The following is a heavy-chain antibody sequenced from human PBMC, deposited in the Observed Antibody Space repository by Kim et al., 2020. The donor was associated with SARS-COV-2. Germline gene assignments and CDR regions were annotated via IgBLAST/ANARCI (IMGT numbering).Heavy chain of an antibody. V-gene: IGHV3-74*01. Sequence: GGSLRLSCAVSGFSLSSNWFHWVRQPPGKGLVWVSRIDDAGSGTSYADFVKGRFTISRDDAKNTVYLQMNSLRVKDTAVYYCATVFDFWGQGTLVTVSS. J-gene: IGHJ4*02. CDR1: GFSLSSNW. CDR3: ATVFDF. CDR2: IDDAGSGT.